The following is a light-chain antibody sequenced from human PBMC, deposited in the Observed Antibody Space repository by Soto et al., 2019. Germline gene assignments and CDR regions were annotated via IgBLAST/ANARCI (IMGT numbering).Light chain of an antibody. CDR1: QSVSSY. V-gene: IGKV3-20*01. CDR2: GAS. J-gene: IGKJ1*01. Sequence: NVLTQSPSTLSLSTGERATLSCRASQSVSSYLAWYQQKPGQAPRLLIYGASRRATGIPDRFSGSGSGTDFTLTISRLEPEDFAVYYCQQYASSTWTFGLGSKVAI. CDR3: QQYASSTWT.